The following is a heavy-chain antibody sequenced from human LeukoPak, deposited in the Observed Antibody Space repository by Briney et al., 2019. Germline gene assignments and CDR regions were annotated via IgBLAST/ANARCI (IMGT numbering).Heavy chain of an antibody. CDR3: ARDGSSGWFNFDY. CDR1: RFTFSSSA. D-gene: IGHD6-19*01. J-gene: IGHJ4*02. CDR2: ISYDGSNK. Sequence: GGSPRLSCTASRFTFSSSAMHWVRQAPGKGLEWVAVISYDGSNKYYADSVKGRFTISRDNSKNTLYLQMNSLRAEDTAVYYCARDGSSGWFNFDYWGQGTLVTVSS. V-gene: IGHV3-30-3*01.